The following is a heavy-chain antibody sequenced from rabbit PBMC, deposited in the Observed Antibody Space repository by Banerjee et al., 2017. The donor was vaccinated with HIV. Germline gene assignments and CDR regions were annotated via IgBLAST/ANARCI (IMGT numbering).Heavy chain of an antibody. CDR2: INAGRSGTT. CDR3: ARDSGGDGDLFFDL. D-gene: IGHD2-1*01. CDR1: GIDFSSGYD. V-gene: IGHV1S43*01. J-gene: IGHJ4*01. Sequence: QQQLEESGGGLVKPGGTLTLTCKASGIDFSSGYDMCLVRQAPGKGLEWIACINAGRSGTTWYASWVNGRFTISRSTSLNTVDLQMTSLTAADTAIYFCARDSGGDGDLFFDLWGQGTLVTVS.